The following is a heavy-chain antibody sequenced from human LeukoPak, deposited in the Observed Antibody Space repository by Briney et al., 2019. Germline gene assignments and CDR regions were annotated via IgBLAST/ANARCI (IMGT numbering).Heavy chain of an antibody. Sequence: PGGSLRLSCAASVFTFSSYGMHWVRQAPGKGLEWVAFIRYDGSNKYYADSVKGRFTISRDNSKNTLYLQMNSLRAEDTAVYYCATDATVATVRYYYYMDVWGKGTTVTVSS. J-gene: IGHJ6*03. CDR1: VFTFSSYG. CDR3: ATDATVATVRYYYYMDV. V-gene: IGHV3-30*02. D-gene: IGHD4-17*01. CDR2: IRYDGSNK.